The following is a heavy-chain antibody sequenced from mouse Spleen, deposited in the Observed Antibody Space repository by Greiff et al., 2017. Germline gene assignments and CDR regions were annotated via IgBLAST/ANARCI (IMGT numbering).Heavy chain of an antibody. CDR3: ARGGDDYFDY. D-gene: IGHD3-3*01. V-gene: IGHV1-26*01. J-gene: IGHJ2*01. CDR1: GYTFTDYY. CDR2: INPNNGGT. Sequence: EVQLQQSGPELVKPGASVKISCKASGYTFTDYYMNWVKQSHGKSLEWIGDINPNNGGTSYNQKFKGKATLTVGKSSSTAYMELRSLTSEDSAVYYCARGGDDYFDYWGQGTTLTVSS.